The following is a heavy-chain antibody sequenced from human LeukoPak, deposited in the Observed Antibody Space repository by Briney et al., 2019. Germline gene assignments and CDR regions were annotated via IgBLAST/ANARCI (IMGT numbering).Heavy chain of an antibody. V-gene: IGHV4-59*08. CDR3: ARLDCLSDECYNY. J-gene: IGHJ4*02. CDR1: GNSITSDF. CDR2: INYSGRS. Sequence: PSETLSLTCIVFGNSITSDFWSWIRQSPGKGLEWIGYINYSGRSEYDPSLKSRVTISVDRSRKRVSLKMRSVTAADTAVYYCARLDCLSDECYNYWAVGALVTVSS. D-gene: IGHD2-21*01.